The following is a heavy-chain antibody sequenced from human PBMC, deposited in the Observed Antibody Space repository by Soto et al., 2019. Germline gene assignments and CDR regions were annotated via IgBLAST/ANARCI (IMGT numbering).Heavy chain of an antibody. J-gene: IGHJ4*02. D-gene: IGHD6-25*01. CDR3: VKEIASAQ. V-gene: IGHV3-7*01. Sequence: EVQLVESGGGLVQPGGSLRLSCETSGFTFSNYWMTWVRQAPGKGLEWVANIKKDGSQKNFVDSVKGRFTISRDNAKNSLSLQMDSLRVEDTAIYYCVKEIASAQWGQGTLVTVS. CDR2: IKKDGSQK. CDR1: GFTFSNYW.